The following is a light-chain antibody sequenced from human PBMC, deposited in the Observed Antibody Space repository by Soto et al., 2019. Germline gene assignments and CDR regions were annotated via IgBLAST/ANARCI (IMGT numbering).Light chain of an antibody. CDR1: QSLLHSNGYNY. Sequence: DIVMTQSPLSLPVTPGEPASISCRSSQSLLHSNGYNYLDRYLQKPGQSPQLLIYLGSNRASGVPDRFSGSGSGTDFTLKISRVEAEDVGVYYCMQALQTRTFGQGTKV. V-gene: IGKV2-28*01. CDR2: LGS. J-gene: IGKJ1*01. CDR3: MQALQTRT.